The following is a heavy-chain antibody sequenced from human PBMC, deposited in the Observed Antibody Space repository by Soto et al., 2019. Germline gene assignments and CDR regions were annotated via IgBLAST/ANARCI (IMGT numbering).Heavy chain of an antibody. CDR2: INPSGGST. J-gene: IGHJ3*02. CDR1: GYTFTSYY. V-gene: IGHV1-46*01. D-gene: IGHD2-2*01. Sequence: ASVKVSCKASGYTFTSYYMHWVRQAPGQGLEWMGIINPSGGSTSYAQKFQGRVTMTRDTSTSTVYMELSSLRSEDTAVYYCASLPLEYCSSTSCPSDAFDIWGQGTMVTVS. CDR3: ASLPLEYCSSTSCPSDAFDI.